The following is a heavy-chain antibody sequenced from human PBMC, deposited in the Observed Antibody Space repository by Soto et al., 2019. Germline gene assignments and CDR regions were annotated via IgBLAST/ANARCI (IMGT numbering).Heavy chain of an antibody. Sequence: SETLSLTCTVSGGSISSSSYYWGWIRQPPGKGLEWIGSIYYSGSTYYNPSLKSQVTISVATSKNQFSLKPSSVTAADTAVYYCALRSFDSSSWLDYWGQGTVVTVT. D-gene: IGHD6-13*01. V-gene: IGHV4-39*01. J-gene: IGHJ4*02. CDR1: GGSISSSSYY. CDR3: ALRSFDSSSWLDY. CDR2: IYYSGST.